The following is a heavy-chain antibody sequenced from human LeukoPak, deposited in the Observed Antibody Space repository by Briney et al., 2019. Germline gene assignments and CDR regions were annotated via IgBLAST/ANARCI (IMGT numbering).Heavy chain of an antibody. J-gene: IGHJ6*02. V-gene: IGHV1-69*04. CDR1: GGTFSSYA. D-gene: IGHD2-15*01. CDR2: IVPILGIA. Sequence: SVKVSCKASGGTFSSYAISWVRQAPGQGLEWMGRIVPILGIANYAQKFQGRVTITADKSTSTAYMELSSLRSEDTAVYYCARVVSSLAAPRFYYYYGMDVWGQGTTVTVSS. CDR3: ARVVSSLAAPRFYYYYGMDV.